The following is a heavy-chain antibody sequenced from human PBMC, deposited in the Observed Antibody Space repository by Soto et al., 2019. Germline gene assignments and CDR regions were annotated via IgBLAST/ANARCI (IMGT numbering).Heavy chain of an antibody. J-gene: IGHJ4*02. CDR2: IYYSGST. Sequence: SETLSVTCTVSGGSISSDYWSWIRQPPGKGLEWIGYIYYSGSTNYNPSLKSRVTISVDTSKNQFSLKLSSVTAADTAVYYCASLGVYYDSSGYSHILYYWGQGTLVTVSS. CDR3: ASLGVYYDSSGYSHILYY. CDR1: GGSISSDY. D-gene: IGHD3-22*01. V-gene: IGHV4-59*01.